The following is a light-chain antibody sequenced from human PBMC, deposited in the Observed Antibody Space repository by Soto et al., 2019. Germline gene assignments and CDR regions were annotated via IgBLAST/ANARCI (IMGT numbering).Light chain of an antibody. CDR3: QQYGSSPLT. Sequence: EIGFTQSPGTLSLSPGERATLSCRASQSVSSSYLAWYQQKPGQAPRLLIYGASSRATGIPDRFSGSGSGTDFTLTISRLEPEDFAVYYCQQYGSSPLTFGPGTKVDIK. J-gene: IGKJ3*01. CDR1: QSVSSSY. V-gene: IGKV3-20*01. CDR2: GAS.